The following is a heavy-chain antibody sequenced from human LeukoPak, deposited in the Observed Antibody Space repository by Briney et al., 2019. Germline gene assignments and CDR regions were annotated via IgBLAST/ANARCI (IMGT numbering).Heavy chain of an antibody. Sequence: SETLSLTCTVSGGSISSYYWSWIRQPPGKGPEWIGYIYYSGSTNYNPSLKSRVTMSVDTSKNQFSLKLSSVTAADTAVYYCARGGSYPFFYWGQGTLVTVSS. V-gene: IGHV4-59*01. J-gene: IGHJ4*02. D-gene: IGHD3-16*01. CDR3: ARGGSYPFFY. CDR1: GGSISSYY. CDR2: IYYSGST.